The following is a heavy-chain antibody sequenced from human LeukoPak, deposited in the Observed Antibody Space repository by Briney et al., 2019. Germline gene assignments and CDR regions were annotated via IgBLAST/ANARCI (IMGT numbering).Heavy chain of an antibody. D-gene: IGHD1-26*01. CDR3: ARDSGSYLGAFDI. Sequence: SQTLSPTCTVSGGSISSGSYYWSWIRQPAGKGLEWIGRIYTSGSTNYNPSLKSRVTISVDTSKNQFSLKLSSVTAADTAVYYCARDSGSYLGAFDIWDQGTMVTVSS. J-gene: IGHJ3*02. V-gene: IGHV4-61*02. CDR2: IYTSGST. CDR1: GGSISSGSYY.